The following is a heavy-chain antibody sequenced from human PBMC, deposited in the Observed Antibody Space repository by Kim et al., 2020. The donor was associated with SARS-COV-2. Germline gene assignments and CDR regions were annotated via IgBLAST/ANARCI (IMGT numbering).Heavy chain of an antibody. CDR3: ARDPYYGSGSYRAGDPYYYYGMDV. CDR1: GFTFSSYA. CDR2: ISYDGSNK. V-gene: IGHV3-30*04. Sequence: GGSLRLSCAASGFTFSSYAMHWVRQAPGKGLEWVAVISYDGSNKYYADSVKGRFTISRDNSKNTLYLQMNSLRAEDTAVYYCARDPYYGSGSYRAGDPYYYYGMDVWGQGTTVTVSS. J-gene: IGHJ6*02. D-gene: IGHD3-10*01.